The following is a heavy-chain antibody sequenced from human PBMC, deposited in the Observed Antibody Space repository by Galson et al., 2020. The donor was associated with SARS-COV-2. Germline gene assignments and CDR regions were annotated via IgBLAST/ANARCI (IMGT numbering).Heavy chain of an antibody. D-gene: IGHD2-21*02. CDR3: ARDSCGGDCFSTGDALDI. Sequence: GESLKISCATSGFTFRNYWMTWVRQAPGMGPEWVANIKQYGSEEYYVDSVKGRFTVSRDNAKRILYLQMNNLGADDTAVYYCARDSCGGDCFSTGDALDIWGQGTMVTVSS. V-gene: IGHV3-7*03. CDR2: IKQYGSEE. CDR1: GFTFRNYW. J-gene: IGHJ3*02.